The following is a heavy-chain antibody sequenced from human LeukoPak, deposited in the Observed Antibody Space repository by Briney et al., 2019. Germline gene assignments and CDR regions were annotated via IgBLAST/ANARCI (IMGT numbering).Heavy chain of an antibody. J-gene: IGHJ2*01. V-gene: IGHV3-30*18. CDR2: IFYDGRNK. CDR3: AKDGGSSYWYFDL. CDR1: GFTFSSSG. Sequence: PGRALRLSCAASGFTFSSSGIHGVRQAPRMALEWVAVIFYDGRNKYYAESVKGRFTISRDNSKNTLYLQMNSLRAEDTAVYYCAKDGGSSYWYFDLWGRGTLVTVSS. D-gene: IGHD2-15*01.